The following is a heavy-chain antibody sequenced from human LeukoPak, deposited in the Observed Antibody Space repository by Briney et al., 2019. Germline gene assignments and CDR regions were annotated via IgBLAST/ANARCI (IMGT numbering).Heavy chain of an antibody. J-gene: IGHJ4*02. Sequence: GGSLRLSCAASGFTFSSYGMHWFRQAPGKGLEWVAFIRYDGSNKYYADSVKGRFTISRDNFKNTLYLQMNSLRAEDTAVYYCAKDGIFYDSSGYYYFDYWGQGTLVTVSS. CDR1: GFTFSSYG. CDR2: IRYDGSNK. D-gene: IGHD3-22*01. CDR3: AKDGIFYDSSGYYYFDY. V-gene: IGHV3-30*02.